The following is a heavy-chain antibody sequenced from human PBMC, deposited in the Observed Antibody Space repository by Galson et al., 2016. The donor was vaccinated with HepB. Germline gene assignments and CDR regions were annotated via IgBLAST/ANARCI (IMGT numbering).Heavy chain of an antibody. V-gene: IGHV3-33*01. Sequence: SLRLSCAASGFTFSNYCMHWVRQTPGKGLEWVALIWFDGSTKYFGDSMKGRFTISRDNSKDTVFLQMSSLRAEDTATYYCARDLHDFTTTNFYHGPDHSHYYYGMDVWGQGTTVIVSS. CDR3: ARDLHDFTTTNFYHGPDHSHYYYGMDV. J-gene: IGHJ6*02. D-gene: IGHD2-2*01. CDR2: IWFDGSTK. CDR1: GFTFSNYC.